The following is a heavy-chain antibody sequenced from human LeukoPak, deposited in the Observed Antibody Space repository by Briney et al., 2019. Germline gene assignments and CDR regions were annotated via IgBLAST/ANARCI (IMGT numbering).Heavy chain of an antibody. V-gene: IGHV1-2*02. CDR3: ARAVGAKYFDY. CDR2: INPNSGGT. J-gene: IGHJ4*02. Sequence: GASVKVSCKASGYTFTGYFMPWVRQAPGQGLEWMGWINPNSGGTNYAQKFQGRVTMTRDTSISTAYMEVSRLTSDDTAVYYCARAVGAKYFDYWGQGTLVTVSS. CDR1: GYTFTGYF. D-gene: IGHD1-26*01.